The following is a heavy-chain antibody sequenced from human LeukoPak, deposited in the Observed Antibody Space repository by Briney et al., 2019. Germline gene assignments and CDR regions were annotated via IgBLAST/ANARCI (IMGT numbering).Heavy chain of an antibody. Sequence: ASVKVSCRASGYTFTSYDINWVRQATGQGLEWMGWMNPSSGNTGYAQKFQGRVSMTRDTSISTAYMELSSLRSEDTAVYYCARGPVEAVFGVSTEDWGQGTTVTVSS. CDR2: MNPSSGNT. D-gene: IGHD3-10*02. J-gene: IGHJ6*02. CDR1: GYTFTSYD. CDR3: ARGPVEAVFGVSTED. V-gene: IGHV1-8*01.